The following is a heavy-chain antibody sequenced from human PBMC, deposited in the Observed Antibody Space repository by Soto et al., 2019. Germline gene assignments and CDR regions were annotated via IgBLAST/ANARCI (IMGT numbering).Heavy chain of an antibody. CDR2: INPNDGST. Sequence: ASVQVSCKASGYTFISYYIHWVRQAPGQGLEWMGMINPNDGSTTNAQKFQNRLSMTRDTSASTVYMELSSLRSEDTAVYYCARADGMDVWGQGTTVTVSS. CDR3: ARADGMDV. CDR1: GYTFISYY. D-gene: IGHD6-19*01. J-gene: IGHJ6*02. V-gene: IGHV1-46*01.